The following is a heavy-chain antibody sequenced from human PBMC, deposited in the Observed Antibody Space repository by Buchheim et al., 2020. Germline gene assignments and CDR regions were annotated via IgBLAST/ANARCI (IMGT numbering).Heavy chain of an antibody. Sequence: EVQLVESGGGLVQPGGSLRLSCAASGFIINDYWMYWVRHAPGKGLVWVSQIDSDGGTTTYADSMKGRFTISRDNAKNTQSLQMNGLRVEDTAVYYCARGGFQHALDVWGQGTT. CDR1: GFIINDYW. CDR3: ARGGFQHALDV. J-gene: IGHJ6*02. CDR2: IDSDGGTT. V-gene: IGHV3-74*03.